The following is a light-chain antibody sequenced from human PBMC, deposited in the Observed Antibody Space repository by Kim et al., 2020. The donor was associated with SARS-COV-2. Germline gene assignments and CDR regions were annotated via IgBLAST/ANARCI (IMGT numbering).Light chain of an antibody. Sequence: QSALTQPASVSGSPGQSITISCTGTSSDIGGYNSISWYQQHPGKAPKLMIYDVSKRPSGVSNRFSGSKSGNTASLTISGLQAEDAADYYGTSYTSSNTLVFGGGTQLTVL. CDR3: TSYTSSNTLV. CDR2: DVS. J-gene: IGLJ2*01. CDR1: SSDIGGYNS. V-gene: IGLV2-14*03.